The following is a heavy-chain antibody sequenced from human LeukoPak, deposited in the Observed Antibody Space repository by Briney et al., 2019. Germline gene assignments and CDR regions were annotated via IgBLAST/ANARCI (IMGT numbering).Heavy chain of an antibody. CDR2: IYHSGST. CDR1: GGSISSSNW. D-gene: IGHD2-2*01. V-gene: IGHV4-4*02. J-gene: IGHJ3*02. CDR3: ARVYAMRAFDI. Sequence: PSEPLSLTCAVSGGSISSSNWWSWVRPPPGKGLEWIGEIYHSGSTNYNPSLKSRVTISVDKSKHQFSLKLSSVTAADTAVYYCARVYAMRAFDIWGQGTMVTVSS.